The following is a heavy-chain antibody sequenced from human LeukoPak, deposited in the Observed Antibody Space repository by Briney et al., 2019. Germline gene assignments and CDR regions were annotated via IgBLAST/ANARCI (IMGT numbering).Heavy chain of an antibody. V-gene: IGHV3-30*03. CDR3: VPGGYDSTQY. D-gene: IGHD3-22*01. CDR2: ISYDGSNK. Sequence: GGSLRLSCAASGFTFSNSGMHWVRQAPGKGLEWVAVISYDGSNKYYADSVKGRFTISRDNSKNTLYLQMNSLRAEDTAVYYCVPGGYDSTQYWGQGTLVTVSS. J-gene: IGHJ4*02. CDR1: GFTFSNSG.